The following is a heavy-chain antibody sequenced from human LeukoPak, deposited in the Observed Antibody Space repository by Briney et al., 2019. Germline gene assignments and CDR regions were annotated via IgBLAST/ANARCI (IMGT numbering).Heavy chain of an antibody. CDR2: IYYSGST. CDR3: ARYCGGDCYNFDY. Sequence: SETLSLTCTVSGGSISSSSYYWGWIRQPPGKGLEWIGSIYYSGSTYYNASLKSRVTISVDTSKNQFSLKLSSVTAADTAVYYCARYCGGDCYNFDYWGLGTLVTVSS. D-gene: IGHD2-21*02. V-gene: IGHV4-39*07. J-gene: IGHJ4*02. CDR1: GGSISSSSYY.